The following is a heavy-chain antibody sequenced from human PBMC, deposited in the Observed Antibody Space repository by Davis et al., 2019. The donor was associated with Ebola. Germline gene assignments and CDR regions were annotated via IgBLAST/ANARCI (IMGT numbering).Heavy chain of an antibody. J-gene: IGHJ3*02. CDR1: GGSFSGYY. V-gene: IGHV4-34*01. D-gene: IGHD3/OR15-3a*01. Sequence: SETLSLTCAVYGGSFSGYYWSWIRQPPGKGLEWIGSIYYSGSTYYNPSLKSRVTISVDTSKNQFSLKLSSVTAADTAVYYCARDGPVKGADAFDIWGQGTMVTVSS. CDR3: ARDGPVKGADAFDI. CDR2: IYYSGST.